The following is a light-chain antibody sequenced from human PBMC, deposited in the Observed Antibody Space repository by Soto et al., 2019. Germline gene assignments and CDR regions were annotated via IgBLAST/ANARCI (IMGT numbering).Light chain of an antibody. J-gene: IGKJ1*01. Sequence: EIVMTQSPATLSVSPGERATLSRRASQSVSSNLAWYQQKPGQAPRLLIYGASTRATGIPARFSGSGSGTDFTLTISSLQSEDFAVYYCQHYNNWPPWTFGQGTKVEIK. CDR1: QSVSSN. V-gene: IGKV3-15*01. CDR2: GAS. CDR3: QHYNNWPPWT.